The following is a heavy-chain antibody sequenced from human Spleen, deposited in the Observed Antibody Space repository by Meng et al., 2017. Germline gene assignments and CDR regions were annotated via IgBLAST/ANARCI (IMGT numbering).Heavy chain of an antibody. CDR2: IYYTGST. CDR1: GGSISSYY. J-gene: IGHJ5*02. CDR3: AREVVAATRWFDP. D-gene: IGHD2-15*01. V-gene: IGHV4-59*01. Sequence: QLQLQESGPGLVKPSETLARTCTVSGGSISSYYGSWIRQPPGKGLEWIGYIYYTGSTNYNPSLKSRVTILVDTSKKQFSLKVSSVTAADTAVYYCAREVVAATRWFDPWGQGTLVTVSS.